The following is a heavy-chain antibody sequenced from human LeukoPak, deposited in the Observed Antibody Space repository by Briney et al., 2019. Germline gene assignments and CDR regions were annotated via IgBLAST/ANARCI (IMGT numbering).Heavy chain of an antibody. V-gene: IGHV3-7*03. CDR3: ASSLGGYSYGFDY. CDR1: GFIFSSYW. Sequence: AGGSLRLSCAASGFIFSSYWMSWVRQAPGKGLEWVANIKQDGSEKYYVDSVKGRFTISRDNAKKSLYVQMNSLRAEDTAVYYCASSLGGYSYGFDYWGQGTLVTVSS. CDR2: IKQDGSEK. J-gene: IGHJ4*02. D-gene: IGHD5-12*01.